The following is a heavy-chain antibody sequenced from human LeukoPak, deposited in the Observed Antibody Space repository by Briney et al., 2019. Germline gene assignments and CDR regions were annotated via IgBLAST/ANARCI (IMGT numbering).Heavy chain of an antibody. J-gene: IGHJ4*02. CDR2: MNPKSGNT. CDR3: VAMLY. D-gene: IGHD3-16*01. CDR1: GYTFTSYD. Sequence: ASVKVSCKASGYTFTSYDINWVRQATGQGLEWMGWMNPKSGNTGYAQKLQGRVTMSMDTSISTAYMELTSLRSEDTAVYYCVAMLYWGQGTLVTVSS. V-gene: IGHV1-8*01.